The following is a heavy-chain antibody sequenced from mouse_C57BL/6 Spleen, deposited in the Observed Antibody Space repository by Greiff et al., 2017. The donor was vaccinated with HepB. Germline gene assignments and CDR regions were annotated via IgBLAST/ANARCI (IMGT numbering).Heavy chain of an antibody. CDR3: ARSHDYYGSSHWYFDV. D-gene: IGHD1-1*01. Sequence: QVQLKQPGAELVRPGSSVKLSCKASGYTFTSYWMHWVKQRPIQGLEWIGNIDPSDSETHYNQKFKDKATLTVDKSSSTAYMQLSSLTSEDSAVYYCARSHDYYGSSHWYFDVWGTGTTVTVSS. J-gene: IGHJ1*03. V-gene: IGHV1-52*01. CDR2: IDPSDSET. CDR1: GYTFTSYW.